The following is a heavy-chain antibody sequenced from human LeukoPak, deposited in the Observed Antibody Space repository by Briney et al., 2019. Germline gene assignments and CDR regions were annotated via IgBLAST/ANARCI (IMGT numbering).Heavy chain of an antibody. V-gene: IGHV4-31*03. CDR2: IYYSGST. CDR1: GGSISSGGYY. Sequence: SETLSLTCTVSGGSISSGGYYWSWIRQHPGKGLEWIGYIYYSGSTYYNPSLKSRVTISVDTSRNQFSLKLSSVTAADTAVYYCARGRYDYVWGSYLPAHFDYWGQGTLVTVSS. J-gene: IGHJ4*02. D-gene: IGHD3-16*01. CDR3: ARGRYDYVWGSYLPAHFDY.